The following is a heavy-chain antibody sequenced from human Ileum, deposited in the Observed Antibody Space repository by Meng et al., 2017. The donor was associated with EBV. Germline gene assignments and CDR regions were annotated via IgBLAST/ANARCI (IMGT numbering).Heavy chain of an antibody. CDR3: AREGAVAGPDFDY. J-gene: IGHJ4*02. CDR1: RYTFTRNT. Sequence: QCKIVKSGAEVKQPGYSVKVSCKASRYTFTRNTIHWVRQAPGQGLEWMGWINVGNDNTKYSQKFQGRVTITRDTSAYTVYMELSSLISEDTAPYYCAREGAVAGPDFDYWGQGTLVTVSS. CDR2: INVGNDNT. V-gene: IGHV1-3*01. D-gene: IGHD6-19*01.